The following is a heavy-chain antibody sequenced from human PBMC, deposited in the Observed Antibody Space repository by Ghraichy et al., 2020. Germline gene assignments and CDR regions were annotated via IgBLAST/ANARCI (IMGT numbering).Heavy chain of an antibody. CDR1: GDSVTSETSY. V-gene: IGHV4-31*03. J-gene: IGHJ3*02. CDR2: IYDSAST. D-gene: IGHD3-16*01. Sequence: TLSLTCTVSGDSVTSETSYWSWIRQPPGKGLEWIGFIYDSASTYYTPSLQSRVVVSVDAPQNLVSLTLTSVTAADTAMYYCARGGGGNDAFDIWGHGAMVVVSS. CDR3: ARGGGGNDAFDI.